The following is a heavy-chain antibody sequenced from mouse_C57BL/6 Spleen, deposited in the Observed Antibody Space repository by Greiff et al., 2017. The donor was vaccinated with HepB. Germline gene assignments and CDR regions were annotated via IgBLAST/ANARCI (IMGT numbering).Heavy chain of an antibody. CDR3: ARTYDYDASFAY. CDR1: GFTFSSYC. J-gene: IGHJ3*01. CDR2: ISSGGSYT. D-gene: IGHD2-4*01. V-gene: IGHV5-6*01. Sequence: EVQLQESGGDLVKPGGSLKLSCAASGFTFSSYCMSWVRQTPDKRLEWVATISSGGSYTYYPDSVKGRFTISRDNAKNTLYLQMSSLKSEDTAMYYCARTYDYDASFAYWGQGTLVTVSA.